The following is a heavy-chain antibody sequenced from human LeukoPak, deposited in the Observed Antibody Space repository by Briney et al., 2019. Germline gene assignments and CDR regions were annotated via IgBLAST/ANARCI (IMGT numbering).Heavy chain of an antibody. V-gene: IGHV1-46*01. J-gene: IGHJ4*02. CDR2: INPSGGST. Sequence: ASVKVSCKASGYTFTSFYMHWVRQAPGQGLEWMGIINPSGGSTSYAQKFQGRVTITADESTSTAYMELSSLRSEDTAVYYCARGSPNRGCSGGSCYRLGFDYWGQGTLVTVSS. CDR1: GYTFTSFY. CDR3: ARGSPNRGCSGGSCYRLGFDY. D-gene: IGHD2-15*01.